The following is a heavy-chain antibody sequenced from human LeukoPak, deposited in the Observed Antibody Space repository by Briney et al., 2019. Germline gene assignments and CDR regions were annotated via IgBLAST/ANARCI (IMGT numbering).Heavy chain of an antibody. Sequence: PGGSLRLSCVASGFTFKDHAMHWVRQAPGKGLEWVSAISGSGGSTYYADSVKGRFTISRDNSKNTLYLQMNSLRAEDTAVYYCAKDRGELLPMYAFDIWGQGTMVTVSS. D-gene: IGHD1-26*01. CDR3: AKDRGELLPMYAFDI. CDR1: GFTFKDHA. J-gene: IGHJ3*02. CDR2: ISGSGGST. V-gene: IGHV3-23*01.